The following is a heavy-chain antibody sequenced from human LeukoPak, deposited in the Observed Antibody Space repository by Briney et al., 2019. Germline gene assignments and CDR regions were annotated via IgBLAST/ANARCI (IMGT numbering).Heavy chain of an antibody. Sequence: PGGSLRLSCAASGFTFSNAWMSWVRQAPGKGLEWVGRIKSKTDGGTTDYAAPVKGRFTISRDNSKNTLYLQMNSLRAEDTAVYYCARDPPASNYYDSSGPDYWGQGTLVTVSS. CDR2: IKSKTDGGTT. J-gene: IGHJ4*02. CDR3: ARDPPASNYYDSSGPDY. V-gene: IGHV3-15*01. CDR1: GFTFSNAW. D-gene: IGHD3-22*01.